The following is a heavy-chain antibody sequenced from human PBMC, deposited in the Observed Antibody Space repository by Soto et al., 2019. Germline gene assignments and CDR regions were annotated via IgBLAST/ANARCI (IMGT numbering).Heavy chain of an antibody. J-gene: IGHJ4*02. CDR1: GFTFSSYG. CDR3: AKVPSYSSGSYYFDY. Sequence: GGSLRLSCAASGFTFSSYGMHWVRQAPGKGLEWVAVISYDGSNKYYADSVKGRFTISRDNSKNTLYLQMNSLRAEDTAVYYCAKVPSYSSGSYYFDYWGQGTLVTVSS. D-gene: IGHD6-19*01. CDR2: ISYDGSNK. V-gene: IGHV3-30*18.